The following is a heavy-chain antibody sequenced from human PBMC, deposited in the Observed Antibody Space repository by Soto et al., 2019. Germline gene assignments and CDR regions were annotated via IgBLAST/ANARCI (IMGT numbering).Heavy chain of an antibody. Sequence: SETLSLTCTVSGGSISSGGYYWSWIRQHPGKGLEWIGYIYYSGSTYYNPSLKSRVTISVDTSKNQFSLRLTSVTAADTAVYYCARDRGGITVSSKPLGEWFDSWGQGTLVTVSS. J-gene: IGHJ5*01. CDR2: IYYSGST. D-gene: IGHD3-16*01. CDR1: GGSISSGGYY. V-gene: IGHV4-31*03. CDR3: ARDRGGITVSSKPLGEWFDS.